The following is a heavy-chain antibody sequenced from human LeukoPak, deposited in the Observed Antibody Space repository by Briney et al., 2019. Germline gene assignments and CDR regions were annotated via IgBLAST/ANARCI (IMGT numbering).Heavy chain of an antibody. V-gene: IGHV1-69*13. CDR3: ARGRLLGGYYLP. Sequence: SVKVSCKASGGTFSSYAISWVRQAPGQGLEWMGGIIPIFGTANYAQKFQGRVTITADESTSTAYMELSSLRSEDTAVYYCARGRLLGGYYLPWGQGTTVTVSS. CDR2: IIPIFGTA. J-gene: IGHJ6*02. D-gene: IGHD3-3*01. CDR1: GGTFSSYA.